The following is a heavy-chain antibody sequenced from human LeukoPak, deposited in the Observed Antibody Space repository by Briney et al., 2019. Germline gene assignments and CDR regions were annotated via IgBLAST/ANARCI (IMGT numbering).Heavy chain of an antibody. J-gene: IGHJ4*02. D-gene: IGHD1-20*01. Sequence: GGSLRLSCAASGFTFSDYMMHWVRHAPGKGLVWVSRIKSDGITITYADSVKGRFTISRDNAKNTLYLQMNSLRAEDTAVYYCLRDLNWSLDQWGQGTLVTVSS. CDR3: LRDLNWSLDQ. CDR1: GFTFSDYM. V-gene: IGHV3-74*01. CDR2: IKSDGITI.